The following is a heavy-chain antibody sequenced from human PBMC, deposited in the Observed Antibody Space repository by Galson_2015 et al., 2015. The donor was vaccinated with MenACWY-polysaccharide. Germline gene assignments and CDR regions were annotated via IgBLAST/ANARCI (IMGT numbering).Heavy chain of an antibody. CDR3: AREYCTKTSFFRMDV. V-gene: IGHV3-30*04. J-gene: IGHJ6*02. CDR1: GFTFSTYA. CDR2: ISYDGSNK. D-gene: IGHD2-8*01. Sequence: SLRLSCAASGFTFSTYAMHWVRQAPGKGLEWVTVISYDGSNKYYADSVKGRFTISRDSSQNSFYLQMSSLRVDDTAVYYCAREYCTKTSFFRMDVCGQGTTVTVFS.